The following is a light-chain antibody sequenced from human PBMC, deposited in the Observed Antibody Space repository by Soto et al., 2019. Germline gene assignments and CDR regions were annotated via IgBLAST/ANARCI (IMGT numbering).Light chain of an antibody. CDR3: QQYNSYPYT. V-gene: IGKV1-5*03. Sequence: DIQMTQSPSTLSASVGDRVTITCRASQSISSWLAWYQQKPGKAPKLLIYKASSLESGVPSRFSGSGSGTEFXLTISSLQPDDFATYYCQQYNSYPYTFGQGTKLEIK. J-gene: IGKJ2*01. CDR1: QSISSW. CDR2: KAS.